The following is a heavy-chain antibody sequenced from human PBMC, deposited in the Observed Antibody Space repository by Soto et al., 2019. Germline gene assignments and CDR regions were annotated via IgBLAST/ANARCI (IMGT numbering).Heavy chain of an antibody. CDR3: ARGDYYDVSGPFSDAFDI. V-gene: IGHV3-7*04. CDR1: GFTFSSFA. J-gene: IGHJ3*02. Sequence: GGSLRLSCAASGFTFSSFAMSWVRQAPGKGLEWVANIREGGSQKWYVDSVKGRFTISRDNAKNSLYLQMNSLRVEDTAVYYCARGDYYDVSGPFSDAFDIWGQGTMVTVSS. CDR2: IREGGSQK. D-gene: IGHD3-22*01.